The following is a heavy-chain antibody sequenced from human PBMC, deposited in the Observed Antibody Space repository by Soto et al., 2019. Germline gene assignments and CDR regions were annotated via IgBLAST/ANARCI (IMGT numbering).Heavy chain of an antibody. D-gene: IGHD5-18*01. V-gene: IGHV4-4*07. CDR1: GGSISSYY. CDR2: IYTSGST. Sequence: TLSLTCTVSGGSISSYYWSWIRQPAGKGLEWIGRIYTSGSTNYNPSLKSRVTMSVDTSKNQFSLKLSSVTAADTAVYYCARGGGYSYGYASDYYYYGMDVWGQGTTVTVSS. J-gene: IGHJ6*02. CDR3: ARGGGYSYGYASDYYYYGMDV.